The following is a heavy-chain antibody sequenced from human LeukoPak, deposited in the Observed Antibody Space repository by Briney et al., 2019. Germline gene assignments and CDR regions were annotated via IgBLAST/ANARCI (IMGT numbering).Heavy chain of an antibody. CDR2: IYHSGST. CDR3: ARGGLGYCSGGSCRHLNWFDP. CDR1: GYSISSGYY. J-gene: IGHJ5*02. Sequence: SETLSLTCTVSGYSISSGYYWGWIRQPPGKGLEWIGSIYHSGSTYYNPSLKSRVTISVDTSKNQFSLKLSSVTAADTAVYYCARGGLGYCSGGSCRHLNWFDPWGQGTLVTVSS. V-gene: IGHV4-38-2*02. D-gene: IGHD2-15*01.